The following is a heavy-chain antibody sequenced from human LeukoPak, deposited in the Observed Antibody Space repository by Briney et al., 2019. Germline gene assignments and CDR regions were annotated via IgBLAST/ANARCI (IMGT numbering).Heavy chain of an antibody. D-gene: IGHD6-13*01. CDR3: ARDRIAAAGFDAFDI. CDR2: INPSGGST. Sequence: GASVKVSCKASGYTFTSYYMHWVRQAPGQGLEWMGIINPSGGSTSYAQKFQGGVTMTRDMSTSTVYMELSSLRSEDTAVYYCARDRIAAAGFDAFDIWGQGTMVTVSS. V-gene: IGHV1-46*01. CDR1: GYTFTSYY. J-gene: IGHJ3*02.